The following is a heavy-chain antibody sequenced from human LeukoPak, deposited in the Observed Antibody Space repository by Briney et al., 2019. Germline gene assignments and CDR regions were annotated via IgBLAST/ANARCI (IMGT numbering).Heavy chain of an antibody. D-gene: IGHD5-12*01. Sequence: GGSLRLSCAASGFTFTYQAMNWVRQAPGKGLEGVSGISGSGGNTYYADSVKGPFTISRDNSKITLYLQMNSLRAEDTALYYCAKGRYSGYGYFDYSGRGNLVTVSS. V-gene: IGHV3-23*01. CDR2: ISGSGGNT. CDR3: AKGRYSGYGYFDY. J-gene: IGHJ4*02. CDR1: GFTFTYQA.